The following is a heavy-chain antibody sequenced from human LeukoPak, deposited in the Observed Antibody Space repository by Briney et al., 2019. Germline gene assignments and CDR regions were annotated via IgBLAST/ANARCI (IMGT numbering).Heavy chain of an antibody. V-gene: IGHV3-74*01. CDR1: GFTFRSYL. CDR2: VIRDGSFT. D-gene: IGHD5-24*01. CDR3: VRDGDDFNFDY. J-gene: IGHJ4*02. Sequence: GGSLRLSCAASGFTFRSYLMHWVRQAPGKGLEWVSRVIRDGSFTNYADSVKGRFTISRDNAKNTLYLQMSSLRAEDTAVYFCVRDGDDFNFDYWGQGSLVTVSS.